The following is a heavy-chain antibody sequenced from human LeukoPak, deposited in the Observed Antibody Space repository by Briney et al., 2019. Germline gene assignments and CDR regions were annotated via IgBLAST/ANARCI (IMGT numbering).Heavy chain of an antibody. Sequence: SETLSLTCTVSGGSISSYYWSWIRQPPGKGLEWIGDIYYSGSSNYNPSLKSRVTTSIDTSKNQFSLRLSSVTAADTAVYYCARRESYTFDYWGQGTLVSVSS. D-gene: IGHD3-10*01. J-gene: IGHJ4*02. CDR1: GGSISSYY. V-gene: IGHV4-59*08. CDR3: ARRESYTFDY. CDR2: IYYSGSS.